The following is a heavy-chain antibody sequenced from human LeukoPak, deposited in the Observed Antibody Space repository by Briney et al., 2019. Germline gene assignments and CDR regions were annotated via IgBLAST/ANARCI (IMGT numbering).Heavy chain of an antibody. CDR3: AREDTATFDY. J-gene: IGHJ4*02. V-gene: IGHV1-69*13. CDR1: GGTFSSYA. Sequence: ASVKVSCKASGGTFSSYAISWVRQAPGQGLEWMGGIIPIFGTANYAQKFQGRVTITADESTSTANMELSSLRSEDTAVYYCAREDTATFDYWGQGTLVTVSS. CDR2: IIPIFGTA. D-gene: IGHD5-18*01.